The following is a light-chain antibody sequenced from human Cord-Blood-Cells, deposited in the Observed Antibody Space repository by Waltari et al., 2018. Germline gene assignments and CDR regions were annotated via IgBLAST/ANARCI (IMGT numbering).Light chain of an antibody. CDR3: QQSYSTPVYT. CDR2: AAS. Sequence: DIQMTQSPSSLSASVGDRVTITCRASQSISSYLNWYQQKPGKAPKPLIYAASSLQSGVPSRFSGRGAGTEFTLTISSLQPEDFATYYCQQSYSTPVYTFGQGTKLEIK. V-gene: IGKV1-39*01. J-gene: IGKJ2*01. CDR1: QSISSY.